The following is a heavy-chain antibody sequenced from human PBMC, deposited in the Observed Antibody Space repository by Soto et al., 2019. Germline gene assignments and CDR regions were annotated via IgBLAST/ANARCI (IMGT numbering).Heavy chain of an antibody. CDR2: ITDSGDNS. V-gene: IGHV3-23*01. D-gene: IGHD4-4*01. CDR1: GFAFGNYA. CDR3: AKGSLQWCSGYGPCYPLDL. J-gene: IGHJ5*02. Sequence: PGGSLRLSWVGTGFAFGNYAVTWVRQAPGKGLECISAITDSGDNSSYAGSVRGRFTMSRDNSNNVVYLQMNSLRVEDSARYYCAKGSLQWCSGYGPCYPLDLWGQGAPVTV.